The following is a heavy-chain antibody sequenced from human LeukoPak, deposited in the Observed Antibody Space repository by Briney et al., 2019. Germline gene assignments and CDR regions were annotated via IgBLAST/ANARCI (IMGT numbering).Heavy chain of an antibody. CDR2: INHSGST. V-gene: IGHV4-34*01. CDR1: GGSISSYY. Sequence: SETLSLTCTVSGGSISSYYWSWIRQPPGKGLEWIGEINHSGSTNYNPSLKSRVTISVDTSKNQFSLKLSSVTAADTAVYYCARHGRRYYGSGSYYKQIWFDPWGQGTLVTVSS. J-gene: IGHJ5*02. CDR3: ARHGRRYYGSGSYYKQIWFDP. D-gene: IGHD3-10*01.